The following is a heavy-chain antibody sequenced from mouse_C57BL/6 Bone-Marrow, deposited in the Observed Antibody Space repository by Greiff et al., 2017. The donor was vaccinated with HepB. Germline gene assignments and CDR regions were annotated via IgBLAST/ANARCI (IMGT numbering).Heavy chain of an antibody. D-gene: IGHD1-1*01. J-gene: IGHJ2*01. CDR2: ISDGGSYT. CDR1: GFTFSSYA. Sequence: EVQRVESGGGLVKPGGSLKLSCAASGFTFSSYAMSWVRQTPEKRLEWVATISDGGSYTYYPDNVKGRFTISRDNAKNNLYLQMSHLKSEDTAMYYCAREADGSSYYFDYWGQGTTLTVSS. CDR3: AREADGSSYYFDY. V-gene: IGHV5-4*01.